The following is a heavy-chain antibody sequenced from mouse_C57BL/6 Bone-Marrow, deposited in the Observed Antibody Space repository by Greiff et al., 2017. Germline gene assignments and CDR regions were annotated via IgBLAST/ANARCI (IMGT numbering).Heavy chain of an antibody. CDR2: INSDGGST. CDR3: ARQSGGLPYYFDY. D-gene: IGHD1-3*01. CDR1: EYEFPSHD. J-gene: IGHJ2*01. Sequence: EVKLMESGGGLVQPGESLKLSCESNEYEFPSHDMSWVRKTPEKRLELVAAINSDGGSTYYPDTMERRFIISRDNTKKPLYLQMSSLRSEDTALYYCARQSGGLPYYFDYWGQGTTLTVSS. V-gene: IGHV5-2*01.